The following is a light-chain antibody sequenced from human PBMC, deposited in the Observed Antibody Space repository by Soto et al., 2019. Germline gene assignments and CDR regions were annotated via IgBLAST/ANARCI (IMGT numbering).Light chain of an antibody. CDR1: SSDVGGYNY. Sequence: QSVLTQSASVSGSPGQSITISCTGTSSDVGGYNYVSWYQQHPGKAPKLIIYDVSNRPSGVSTRFSGSKSGNTGSLTISGLQAEDEADYSCSSYTSTNSWVFGGGTKVSVL. CDR3: SSYTSTNSWV. V-gene: IGLV2-14*01. CDR2: DVS. J-gene: IGLJ3*02.